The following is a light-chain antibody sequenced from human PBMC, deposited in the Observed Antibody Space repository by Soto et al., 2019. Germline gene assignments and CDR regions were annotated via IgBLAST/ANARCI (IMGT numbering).Light chain of an antibody. Sequence: EIVLTQSPGTLSLSPGERATLSCRASQSLSSSYVVWYQQKPGQAPRLLIYAASRRAAGIPDRFSGSGSATEYTLTIRRLEPEDFAVYYCQQQGTFGQGTKLEIK. CDR3: QQQGT. CDR1: QSLSSSY. J-gene: IGKJ2*01. CDR2: AAS. V-gene: IGKV3-20*01.